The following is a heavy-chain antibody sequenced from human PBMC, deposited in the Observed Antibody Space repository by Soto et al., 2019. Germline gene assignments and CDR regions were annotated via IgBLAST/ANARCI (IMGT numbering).Heavy chain of an antibody. D-gene: IGHD4-4*01. CDR2: IYYSGST. V-gene: IGHV4-30-4*01. CDR1: GGSISSGDYY. Sequence: SETLSLTCTVSGGSISSGDYYWSWIRQPPGKGLEWIGYIYYSGSTYYNPSLKSRVTISVDTSKNQFSLKLSSVTAADTALYYCARVLYRSLPLYYYYGMDVWGEGTTVTVSS. J-gene: IGHJ6*04. CDR3: ARVLYRSLPLYYYYGMDV.